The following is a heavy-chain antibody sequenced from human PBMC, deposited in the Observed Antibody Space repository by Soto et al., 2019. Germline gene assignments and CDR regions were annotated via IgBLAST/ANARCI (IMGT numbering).Heavy chain of an antibody. CDR2: ITYDGNTE. CDR3: VKGYIAEPGVLDGFDL. D-gene: IGHD6-13*01. J-gene: IGHJ3*01. Sequence: GGSLRLSCAASGLTLSGHSMHWVRQAPGKGLEWVATITYDGNTEYYAESVKGRFTISRDTLQMNSLRSEDTALYYCVKGYIAEPGVLDGFDLWGQGTMVTVSS. V-gene: IGHV3-30*18. CDR1: GLTLSGHS.